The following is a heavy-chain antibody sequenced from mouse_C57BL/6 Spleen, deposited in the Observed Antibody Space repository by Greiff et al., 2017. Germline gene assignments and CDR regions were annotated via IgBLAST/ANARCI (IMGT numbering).Heavy chain of an antibody. V-gene: IGHV3-6*01. CDR3: ARDQGAY. CDR1: GYSITSGYF. Sequence: DVQLHESGPGLVKPSQSLSLTCSVTGYSITSGYFWNLIRQFPGNKLEFMGYISDDGSNNYNPSLKNRIAITRDTSKNPFFLKLNSVTTEDTATYYCARDQGAYWGQGTLVTVSA. CDR2: ISDDGSN. D-gene: IGHD3-2*02. J-gene: IGHJ3*01.